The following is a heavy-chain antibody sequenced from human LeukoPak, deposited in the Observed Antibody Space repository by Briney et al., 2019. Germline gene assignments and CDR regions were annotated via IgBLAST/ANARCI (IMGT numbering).Heavy chain of an antibody. CDR2: IIPILGIA. J-gene: IGHJ5*02. Sequence: ASVKVSCKASGGTFSSYAISWVRQAPGQGLEWMGRIIPILGIANYAQKFQGRVTITADKSTSTAYMELSSLRSEDTAEYYCARDCSGGSCYSDLLFNWFDPWGQGTLVTVSS. CDR1: GGTFSSYA. V-gene: IGHV1-69*04. CDR3: ARDCSGGSCYSDLLFNWFDP. D-gene: IGHD2-15*01.